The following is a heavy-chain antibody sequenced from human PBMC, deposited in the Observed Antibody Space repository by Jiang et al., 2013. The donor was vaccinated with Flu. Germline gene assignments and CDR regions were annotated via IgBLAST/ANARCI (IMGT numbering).Heavy chain of an antibody. J-gene: IGHJ4*02. CDR1: GYSFTTYW. V-gene: IGHV5-51*03. Sequence: GAEVKKPGESLKISCQGSGYSFTTYWIGWVRQMPGKGLEWMGIIYPDDSDTRYGPSFQGQVTISVDESVSTAYLQWSSLKASDTAMYYCARRDGDHLIYWGQGTLVTVSS. CDR2: IYPDDSDT. D-gene: IGHD4-17*01. CDR3: ARRDGDHLIY.